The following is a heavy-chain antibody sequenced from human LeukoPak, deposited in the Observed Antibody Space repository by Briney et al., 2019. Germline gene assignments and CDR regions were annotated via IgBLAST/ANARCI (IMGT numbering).Heavy chain of an antibody. V-gene: IGHV4-59*01. J-gene: IGHJ5*02. Sequence: SETLSLTCTVSGGSISSYYWSWIRQPPGKGLEWIGYIYYSGSTNYNPSLKSRVTISVDTSKNQFSLKLSPVTAADTAVYYCARDYRYCSSTSCYGGNWFDPWGQGTLVTVSS. CDR3: ARDYRYCSSTSCYGGNWFDP. CDR1: GGSISSYY. D-gene: IGHD2-2*01. CDR2: IYYSGST.